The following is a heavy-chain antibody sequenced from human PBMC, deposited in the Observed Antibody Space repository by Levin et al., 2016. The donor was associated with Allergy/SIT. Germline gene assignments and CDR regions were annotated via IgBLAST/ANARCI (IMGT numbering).Heavy chain of an antibody. CDR2: IYPGDSDT. V-gene: IGHV5-51*01. CDR3: ARHLSGGIGPGDYYYYYGMDV. D-gene: IGHD3-16*01. J-gene: IGHJ6*02. Sequence: VRQMPGKGLEWMGIIYPGDSDTRYSPSFQGQVTISADKSISTAYLQWSSLKASDTAMYYCARHLSGGIGPGDYYYYYGMDVWGQGTTVTVSS.